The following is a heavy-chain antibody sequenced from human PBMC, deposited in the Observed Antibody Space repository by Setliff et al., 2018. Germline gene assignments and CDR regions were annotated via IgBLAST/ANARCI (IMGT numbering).Heavy chain of an antibody. Sequence: LSLTCTVSGGSISSSNYYWGWIRQPPGKGLEWIGNIYYGGSAYYNPSPKSRVTISVDTSKNQFSLKLSSVTAADTAVYYCARDRQYCSSPTCYSSYFYYYGMDVWGQGTTVTVSS. D-gene: IGHD2-2*02. CDR1: GGSISSSNYY. V-gene: IGHV4-39*07. CDR2: IYYGGSA. J-gene: IGHJ6*02. CDR3: ARDRQYCSSPTCYSSYFYYYGMDV.